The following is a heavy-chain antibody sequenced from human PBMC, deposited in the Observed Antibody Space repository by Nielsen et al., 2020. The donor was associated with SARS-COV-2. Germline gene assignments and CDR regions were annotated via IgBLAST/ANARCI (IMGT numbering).Heavy chain of an antibody. CDR2: ISSSSSYI. Sequence: GESLKISCAASGFTFSSYSMNWVRQAPGKGLEWVSSISSSSSYIYYADSVKGRFTISRDNAKNSLYLQMNSLRAEDTAVYYCARAGYDFWSGYSDYWGQGTLVTVSS. J-gene: IGHJ4*02. D-gene: IGHD3-3*01. CDR1: GFTFSSYS. V-gene: IGHV3-21*01. CDR3: ARAGYDFWSGYSDY.